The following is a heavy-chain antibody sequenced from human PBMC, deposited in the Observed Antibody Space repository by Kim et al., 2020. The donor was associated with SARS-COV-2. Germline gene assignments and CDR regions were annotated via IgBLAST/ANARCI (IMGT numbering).Heavy chain of an antibody. D-gene: IGHD4-17*01. V-gene: IGHV5-51*01. CDR3: ARPDDGDYFSFDY. J-gene: IGHJ4*02. Sequence: YSPSSQGQVTISADKSISTAYLQWSSLKASDTAMYYCARPDDGDYFSFDYWGQGTLVTVSS.